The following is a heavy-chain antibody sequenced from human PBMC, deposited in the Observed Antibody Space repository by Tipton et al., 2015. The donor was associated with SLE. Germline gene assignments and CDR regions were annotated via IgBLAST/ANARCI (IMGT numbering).Heavy chain of an antibody. CDR3: ATSGLVVAGTGTDFDY. Sequence: GSLRLSCAASGFTFSSYSMNWVRQAPGKGLEWVSSISSSSSYIYYADSVKGRFTISRDNAKNSLYLQMNSLRAEDTAVYYCATSGLVVAGTGTDFDYWGQGTLVTVSS. CDR2: ISSSSSYI. D-gene: IGHD6-19*01. CDR1: GFTFSSYS. V-gene: IGHV3-21*01. J-gene: IGHJ4*02.